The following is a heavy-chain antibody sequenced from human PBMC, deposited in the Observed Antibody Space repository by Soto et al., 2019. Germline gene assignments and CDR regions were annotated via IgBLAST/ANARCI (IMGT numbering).Heavy chain of an antibody. CDR2: INPNSGGT. D-gene: IGHD4-17*01. CDR3: ARGTTLLYYYYYYMDV. Sequence: GASVKVSCKASGYTFTGYYMHWVRQAPGQGLEWMGWINPNSGGTNYAQKFQGWVTVTRDTSISTAYMELSRLRSDDTAVYYCARGTTLLYYYYYYMDVWGKGTTVTVSS. V-gene: IGHV1-2*04. J-gene: IGHJ6*03. CDR1: GYTFTGYY.